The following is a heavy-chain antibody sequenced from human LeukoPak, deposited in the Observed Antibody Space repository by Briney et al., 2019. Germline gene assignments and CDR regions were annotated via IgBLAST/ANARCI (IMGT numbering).Heavy chain of an antibody. CDR1: GGSFSGYY. CDR3: AREALIEGFYYYMDV. D-gene: IGHD3-22*01. Sequence: PSETLSLTCAVYGGSFSGYYWSWIRQPPGKGLEWIGEINHSGSTNYNPSLKSRVTISVDASKNQFSLRLRSVTAADTAVYYCAREALIEGFYYYMDVWGKGTTVTASS. CDR2: INHSGST. J-gene: IGHJ6*03. V-gene: IGHV4-34*01.